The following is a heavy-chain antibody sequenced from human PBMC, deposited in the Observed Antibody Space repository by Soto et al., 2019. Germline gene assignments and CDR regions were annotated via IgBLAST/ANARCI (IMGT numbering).Heavy chain of an antibody. CDR1: GFTFSSYG. CDR2: ISYDGSNK. J-gene: IGHJ6*02. CDR3: AKGPGDIVYGMDV. D-gene: IGHD2-15*01. Sequence: QVQLVESGGGVVQPGRSLRLSCAASGFTFSSYGMHWVRQAPGKGLEWVAVISYDGSNKYYADSVKGRFTISRDNSKNTLYLQMNSLRAEDTAVYYCAKGPGDIVYGMDVWGQGTTVIVSS. V-gene: IGHV3-30*18.